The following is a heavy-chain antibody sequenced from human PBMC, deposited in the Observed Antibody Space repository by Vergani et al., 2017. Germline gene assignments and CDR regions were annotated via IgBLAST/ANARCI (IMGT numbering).Heavy chain of an antibody. D-gene: IGHD3-10*01. J-gene: IGHJ5*02. CDR2: IHHYGST. CDR3: VRRTFYYGSGSSSWFDP. CDR1: GGSISSENW. V-gene: IGHV4-4*03. Sequence: QVQLQESGPGLVKPPGTLSLICAVSGGSISSENWWSWVRQSPGKGLEWIGEIHHYGSTNYNPSLKSRVTIYLDKSKNQFSLTLSSVTAADTAVYYCVRRTFYYGSGSSSWFDPWGQGVLVTVSS.